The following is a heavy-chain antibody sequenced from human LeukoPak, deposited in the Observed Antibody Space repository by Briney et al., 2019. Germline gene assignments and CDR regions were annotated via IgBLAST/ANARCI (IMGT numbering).Heavy chain of an antibody. CDR2: INPNSGGT. CDR1: GYTFTGYY. V-gene: IGHV1-2*02. Sequence: ASVKVSCKASGYTFTGYYMHWVRQAPGQGLEWMGWINPNSGGTNYAQKFQGRVTMTRDTSISTAYMELSRLRSDDTAVYYCARGYKPGYSSGWSIFDYWGQGTLVTVSP. CDR3: ARGYKPGYSSGWSIFDY. J-gene: IGHJ4*02. D-gene: IGHD6-19*01.